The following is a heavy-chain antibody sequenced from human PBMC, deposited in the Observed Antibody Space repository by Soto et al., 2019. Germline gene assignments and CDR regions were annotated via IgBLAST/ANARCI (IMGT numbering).Heavy chain of an antibody. CDR2: IRSKANSYAT. Sequence: EVQLVESGGGLVQPGGSLKLSCAASGFTFSGSAMHWVRQASGKGLEWVGRIRSKANSYATAYAASVKGRFTISRDDSKNTAYLQMNSLKTEDTAVYYCTRVSGNYDYDYYGMDVWGQGTTVTVSS. CDR1: GFTFSGSA. J-gene: IGHJ6*02. D-gene: IGHD1-26*01. V-gene: IGHV3-73*02. CDR3: TRVSGNYDYDYYGMDV.